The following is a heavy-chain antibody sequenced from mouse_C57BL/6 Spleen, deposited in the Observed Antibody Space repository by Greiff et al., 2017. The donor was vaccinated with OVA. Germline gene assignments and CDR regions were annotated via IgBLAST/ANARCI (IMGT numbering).Heavy chain of an antibody. Sequence: VQLQQSGAELVRPGSSVKLSCKASGYTFTSYWMHWVKQRPIQGLEWIGNIDPSDSETHYNQKFKDKATLTVDKSSSTAYMQLSSLTSEDSAVYYCARGGSYEGFAYWGQGTLVTVSA. J-gene: IGHJ3*01. CDR3: ARGGSYEGFAY. CDR1: GYTFTSYW. D-gene: IGHD2-3*01. CDR2: IDPSDSET. V-gene: IGHV1-52*01.